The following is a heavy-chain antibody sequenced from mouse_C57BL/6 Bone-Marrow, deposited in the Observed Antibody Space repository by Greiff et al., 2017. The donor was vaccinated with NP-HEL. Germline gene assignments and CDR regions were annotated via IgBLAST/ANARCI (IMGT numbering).Heavy chain of an antibody. CDR1: GFSLTSYG. V-gene: IGHV2-5*01. Sequence: QVQLQQSGPGLVQPSQSLSITCTVSGFSLTSYGVHWVRQSPGKGLEWLGVIWRGGSTDYNAAFMSRLSITKDNSKSQVFFKMNSLQADDTAIYYCAKNQDGNYPWFAYWGQGTLVTVSA. J-gene: IGHJ3*01. CDR3: AKNQDGNYPWFAY. D-gene: IGHD2-1*01. CDR2: IWRGGST.